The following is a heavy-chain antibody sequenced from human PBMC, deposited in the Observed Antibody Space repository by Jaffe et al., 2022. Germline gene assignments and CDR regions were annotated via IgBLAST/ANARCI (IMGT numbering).Heavy chain of an antibody. J-gene: IGHJ4*02. CDR2: IRYDGSNK. CDR3: AKDQVNIPDYFDY. CDR1: GFTFSSYG. Sequence: QVQLVESGGGVVQPGGSLRLSCAASGFTFSSYGMHWVRQAPGKGLEWVAFIRYDGSNKYYADSVKGRFTISRDNSKNTLYLQMNSLRAEDTAVYYCAKDQVNIPDYFDYWGQGTLVTVSS. V-gene: IGHV3-30*02.